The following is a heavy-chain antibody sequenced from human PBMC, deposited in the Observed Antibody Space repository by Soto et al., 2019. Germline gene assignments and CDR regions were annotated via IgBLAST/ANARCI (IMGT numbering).Heavy chain of an antibody. D-gene: IGHD5-12*01. J-gene: IGHJ4*02. Sequence: PGGSLRLSCAASGFTVSSTYMSWVRQAPGKGLEWISIIYSGGSTFYADSVKGRFTISRDNSKNTLYLQMNSLRAEDTAVYYCARGVPITPGTFDYRGQVTLVTVSS. V-gene: IGHV3-53*01. CDR3: ARGVPITPGTFDY. CDR2: IYSGGST. CDR1: GFTVSSTY.